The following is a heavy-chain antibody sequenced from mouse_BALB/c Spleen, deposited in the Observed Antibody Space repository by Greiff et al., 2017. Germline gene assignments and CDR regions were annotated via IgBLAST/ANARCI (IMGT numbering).Heavy chain of an antibody. J-gene: IGHJ4*01. CDR1: GFTFSNYW. CDR2: IRLKSNNYAT. Sequence: DVHLVESGGGLVQPGGSMKLSCVASGFTFSNYWMNWVRQSPEKGLEWVAEIRLKSNNYATHYAESVKGRFTISRDDSKSSVYLQMNNLRAEDTGIYYCTRILGPYYYAMDYWGQGTSVTVSS. V-gene: IGHV6-6*02. CDR3: TRILGPYYYAMDY.